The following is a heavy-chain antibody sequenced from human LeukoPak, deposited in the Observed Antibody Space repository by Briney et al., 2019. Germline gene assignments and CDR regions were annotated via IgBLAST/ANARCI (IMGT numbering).Heavy chain of an antibody. CDR3: ARLYYDILTGSDGYGMDV. Sequence: PGRSLRLSCAVSGFTFSSYAMHWVRQAPGTGLEWVAVISYDGRNKYYADSVKGRFTISRDNSKNTLYLQMNSLRAEDTAVYYCARLYYDILTGSDGYGMDVWGQGTTVTVSS. V-gene: IGHV3-30*04. D-gene: IGHD3-9*01. CDR1: GFTFSSYA. J-gene: IGHJ6*02. CDR2: ISYDGRNK.